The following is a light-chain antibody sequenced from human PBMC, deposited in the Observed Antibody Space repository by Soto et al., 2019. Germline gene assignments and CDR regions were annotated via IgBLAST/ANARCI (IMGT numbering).Light chain of an antibody. Sequence: DIQMTHSPSTLSASVLYIVTITFRSSQSISSWLALYQQKPGKASKLLIYDASSLESGVPSRFSGSGSGTEFTLTISSLQPDDFATYYCQKYNSYPGNFGPGTKVDIK. J-gene: IGKJ3*01. CDR3: QKYNSYPGN. CDR1: QSISSW. CDR2: DAS. V-gene: IGKV1-5*01.